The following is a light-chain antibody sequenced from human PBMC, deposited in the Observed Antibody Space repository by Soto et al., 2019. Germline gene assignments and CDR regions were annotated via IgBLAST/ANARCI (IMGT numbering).Light chain of an antibody. CDR3: QQYKSYCT. Sequence: DIQMTQSPSTLSASVGDRVTITCRASQSISSWLAWYQQKPGKAPKLLIYKASNLESGIPSRFSGSGSRTEFTLTISSLQPDDFATYYCQQYKSYCTFGPGTKVDLK. CDR2: KAS. V-gene: IGKV1-5*03. CDR1: QSISSW. J-gene: IGKJ3*01.